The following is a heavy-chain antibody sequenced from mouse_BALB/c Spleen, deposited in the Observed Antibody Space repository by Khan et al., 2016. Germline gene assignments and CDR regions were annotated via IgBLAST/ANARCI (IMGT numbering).Heavy chain of an antibody. D-gene: IGHD1-1*01. J-gene: IGHJ2*01. CDR2: IYYSGTI. CDR3: ARHYYGSSYYFDY. V-gene: IGHV3-5*02. Sequence: EVQLQESGPGLVKPSQTVSLTCTVTGISINTGNYRWSWIRQFPGKKLEWIGYIYYSGTINDNPTLTSRTTSTRATSKNLFCLEMNSLTAEDTSTYSCARHYYGSSYYFDYWGQGTTLTVSS. CDR1: GISINTGNYR.